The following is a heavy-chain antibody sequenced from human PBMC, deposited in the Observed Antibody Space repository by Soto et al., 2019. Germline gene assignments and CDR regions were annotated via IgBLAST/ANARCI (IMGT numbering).Heavy chain of an antibody. V-gene: IGHV1-46*01. CDR3: ARDRVDCSGGNCWRSVEDT. CDR1: GYTFTSYG. J-gene: IGHJ5*02. D-gene: IGHD2-15*01. Sequence: ASVKVSCKASGYTFTSYGLSWVRQAPGQGLEWMGIIDPSGGGTSYAQKFQGRLTMTRDTSTSTVYMELSSLRSEDTAVYYCARDRVDCSGGNCWRSVEDTWGQGTLVTVSS. CDR2: IDPSGGGT.